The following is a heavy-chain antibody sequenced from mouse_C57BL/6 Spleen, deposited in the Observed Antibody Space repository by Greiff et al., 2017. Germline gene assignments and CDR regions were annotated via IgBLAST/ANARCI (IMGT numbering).Heavy chain of an antibody. D-gene: IGHD5-2*01. CDR3: ARGIVDY. CDR2: ILPGSGST. Sequence: LQQSGASVTLSCKATGYTFTGYWIEWVKQRPGPGLEWIGEILPGSGSTNYNEKFKGKATFTADTSSNTAYMQHSSLTTEDSAIYDCARGIVDYWGQGTTLTVSS. V-gene: IGHV1-9*01. CDR1: GYTFTGYW. J-gene: IGHJ2*01.